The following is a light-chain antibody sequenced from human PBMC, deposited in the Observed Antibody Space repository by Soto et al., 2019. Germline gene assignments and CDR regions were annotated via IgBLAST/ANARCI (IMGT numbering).Light chain of an antibody. CDR3: SSYGSSNVV. J-gene: IGLJ2*01. CDR1: SSDVGGYNY. CDR2: EVF. V-gene: IGLV2-14*03. Sequence: QSALTQPASVSGALGQSITISCTGTSSDVGGYNYVSWYQQQPGKAPKLMIYEVFNRPSGVSNRFSGSKSGTTASLTISGLQAADETDYSCSSYGSSNVVFGTGTKLTVL.